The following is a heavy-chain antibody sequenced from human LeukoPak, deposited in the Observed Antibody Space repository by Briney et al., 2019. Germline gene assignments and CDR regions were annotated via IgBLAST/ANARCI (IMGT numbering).Heavy chain of an antibody. V-gene: IGHV1-3*01. D-gene: IGHD6-19*01. CDR1: RYTFTNYA. J-gene: IGHJ4*02. Sequence: SVKVSCKASRYTFTNYAIHWVRQAPGQRLEWVGWINAGDGNTRYSQKFQGRVTITRDTSASTAYMELSSLRSEDTAVYYCASPLPGYSSGWSWDYWGQGTLVTVSS. CDR2: INAGDGNT. CDR3: ASPLPGYSSGWSWDY.